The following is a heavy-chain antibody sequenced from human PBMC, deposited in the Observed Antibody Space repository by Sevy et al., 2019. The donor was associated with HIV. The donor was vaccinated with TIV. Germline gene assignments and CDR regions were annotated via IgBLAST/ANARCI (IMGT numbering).Heavy chain of an antibody. CDR3: ARKYDSSGYFDY. D-gene: IGHD3-22*01. Sequence: GGSLRLSCAASEFTFSSYAMNWVRQAPGKGLEWVSGISGSGGSGDKTNYADSVKGRFTISRDDSKNSLYLQLNSLRAEDTAIYYCARKYDSSGYFDYWGQGTLVTVSS. V-gene: IGHV3-23*01. CDR2: ISGSGGSGDKT. CDR1: EFTFSSYA. J-gene: IGHJ4*02.